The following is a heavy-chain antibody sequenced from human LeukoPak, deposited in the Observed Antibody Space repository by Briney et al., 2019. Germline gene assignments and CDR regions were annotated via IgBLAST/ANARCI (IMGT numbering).Heavy chain of an antibody. CDR2: ISAYNGNT. V-gene: IGHV1-18*01. D-gene: IGHD2-2*02. J-gene: IGHJ6*02. Sequence: ASVTVSCTASGYTFTSYGISWVRQAPGQGLEWMGWISAYNGNTNYAQKLQGRVTMTTDTSTSTAYMELRSLGSDDTAVYYCATSSEDCSSTSCYIYYYYGMDVWGQGTTVTVSS. CDR1: GYTFTSYG. CDR3: ATSSEDCSSTSCYIYYYYGMDV.